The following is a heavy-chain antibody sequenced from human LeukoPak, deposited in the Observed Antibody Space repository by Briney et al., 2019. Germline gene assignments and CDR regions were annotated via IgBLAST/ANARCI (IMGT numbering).Heavy chain of an antibody. Sequence: ASVKFSCKASGYTFTSYYMHWVRQAPGQGLEWMGIINPSGGSTSYAQKFQGRVTMTRDTSTSTVYMELSSLRSEDTAVYYCAREPPRIAVAGTGDYWGQGTLVTVSS. CDR3: AREPPRIAVAGTGDY. V-gene: IGHV1-46*01. CDR2: INPSGGST. CDR1: GYTFTSYY. J-gene: IGHJ4*02. D-gene: IGHD6-19*01.